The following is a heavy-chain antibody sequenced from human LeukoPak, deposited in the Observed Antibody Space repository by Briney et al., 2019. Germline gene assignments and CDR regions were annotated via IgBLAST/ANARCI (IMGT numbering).Heavy chain of an antibody. Sequence: PGGSLRLSCAASGFTFSSYSMNWVRQAPGKGLEWVSYISSSSSTIYYADSVKGRFTISRDNAKNSLYLQMNSLRDEDTAVYYCARSAVVPAAIRDYYYYGMDLWGQGTTVTVSS. V-gene: IGHV3-48*02. J-gene: IGHJ6*02. D-gene: IGHD2-2*02. CDR2: ISSSSSTI. CDR1: GFTFSSYS. CDR3: ARSAVVPAAIRDYYYYGMDL.